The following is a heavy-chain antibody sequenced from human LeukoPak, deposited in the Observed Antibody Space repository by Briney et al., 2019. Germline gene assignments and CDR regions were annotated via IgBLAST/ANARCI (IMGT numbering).Heavy chain of an antibody. V-gene: IGHV3-48*01. Sequence: PGGSLRLSCAASGFTFSSYSMNWVRQAPGKGLEWVSYISSSSSTIYYADSVKGRFTISRDNAKNSLYLQMNSLRAEDTAVYYCARGMATTDYWGQGTLVTVSS. CDR2: ISSSSSTI. CDR3: ARGMATTDY. J-gene: IGHJ4*02. CDR1: GFTFSSYS. D-gene: IGHD5-24*01.